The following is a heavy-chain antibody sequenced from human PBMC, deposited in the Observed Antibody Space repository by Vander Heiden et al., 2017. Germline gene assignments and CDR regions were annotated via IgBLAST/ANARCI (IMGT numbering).Heavy chain of an antibody. CDR1: GFTFSTYV. Sequence: EVQLLESGGGLVQPGGSLRLSCVASGFTFSTYVMTWVRQAPGKGLAWVSTISGSYGNTYYADSVTGRFTISRDNSNNSDDTAVYYCATGGAWLQPHFDNWGQGTLVTVSS. D-gene: IGHD2-21*01. J-gene: IGHJ4*02. CDR2: ISGSYGNT. CDR3: FDN. V-gene: IGHV3-23*01.